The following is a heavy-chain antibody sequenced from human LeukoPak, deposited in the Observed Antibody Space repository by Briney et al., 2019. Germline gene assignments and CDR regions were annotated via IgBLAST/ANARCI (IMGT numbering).Heavy chain of an antibody. J-gene: IGHJ3*02. Sequence: SETLSLTCAVYGGSFSGYYWSWIRQPPGKGLEWIGEINHSGSTNYNPSLKSRVTISVDTSKNQFSLKLSSVTAADTAVYYCARGPTYSELGDAFDIWGQGTMVTVSS. CDR3: ARGPTYSELGDAFDI. D-gene: IGHD7-27*01. V-gene: IGHV4-34*01. CDR1: GGSFSGYY. CDR2: INHSGST.